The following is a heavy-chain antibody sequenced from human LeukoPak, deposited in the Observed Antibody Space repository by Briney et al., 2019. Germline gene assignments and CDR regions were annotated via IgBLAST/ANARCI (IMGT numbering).Heavy chain of an antibody. CDR2: IYHSGST. CDR3: ARGTYSSSWYIDY. Sequence: PSGTLSLTCAVSGGSISSSNWWSWVRQPPGKRLEWIGEIYHSGSTNYNPSLKSRVTISVDKSKNQFSLKLSSVTAADTAVYYCARGTYSSSWYIDYWGQGTPVTVSS. V-gene: IGHV4-4*02. D-gene: IGHD6-13*01. J-gene: IGHJ4*02. CDR1: GGSISSSNW.